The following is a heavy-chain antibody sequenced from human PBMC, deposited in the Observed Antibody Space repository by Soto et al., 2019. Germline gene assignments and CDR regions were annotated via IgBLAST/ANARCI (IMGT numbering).Heavy chain of an antibody. V-gene: IGHV3-7*05. CDR1: GFTFITYW. CDR3: ARLPHPGIAVAGTVY. J-gene: IGHJ4*02. CDR2: IKQDGSEQ. D-gene: IGHD6-19*01. Sequence: EVLLVESGGGLVQPGRSLRLSCAASGFTFITYWMSWVRQAPGKGLEWVANIKQDGSEQFYVDSVKGRFTISRDNAKNSLSLQMNSLRAEDTAVYFCARLPHPGIAVAGTVYWGQGTLVTVSS.